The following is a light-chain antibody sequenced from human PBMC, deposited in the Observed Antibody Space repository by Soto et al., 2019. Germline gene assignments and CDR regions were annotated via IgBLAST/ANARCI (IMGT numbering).Light chain of an antibody. J-gene: IGLJ3*02. V-gene: IGLV2-14*01. CDR2: EVS. CDR3: SSYTSNSPLV. Sequence: QSVLTQPASVSGSPGQSITISCTGTSSDVCAYDYVSWYQQHPDKAPKLMIFEVSDRPSGVSNRFAGSNSGNTASLTISGLQAEDEADYFCSSYTSNSPLVFGGGTTLTVL. CDR1: SSDVCAYDY.